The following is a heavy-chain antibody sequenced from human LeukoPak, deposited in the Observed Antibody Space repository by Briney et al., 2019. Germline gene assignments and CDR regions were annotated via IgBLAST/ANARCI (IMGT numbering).Heavy chain of an antibody. J-gene: IGHJ4*02. CDR1: GFTFTNAW. D-gene: IGHD4-23*01. CDR3: TSDLPGGYSNYFDD. Sequence: GGSLRLSCAASGFTFTNAWMSWVRQAPGKGLEWVGRIKSRVSGGTTDYAAPVKGRFTISRDDSKNTLHLQTDSLRTEDTAVYYCTSDLPGGYSNYFDDWGQGTLVTVSS. CDR2: IKSRVSGGTT. V-gene: IGHV3-15*01.